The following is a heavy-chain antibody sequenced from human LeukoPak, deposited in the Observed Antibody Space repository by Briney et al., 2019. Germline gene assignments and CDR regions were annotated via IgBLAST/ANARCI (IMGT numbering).Heavy chain of an antibody. D-gene: IGHD1-26*01. J-gene: IGHJ4*02. V-gene: IGHV3-64*01. Sequence: QPGGSLRLSCAASGFTVSSSYLSWVRQAPGKGLEYVSGISSNGGSTNYANSVKGRFTISRDNSKNTLYLQMGSLRVEDMAVYYCARDLRGSNAYWGQGTLVTVPS. CDR1: GFTVSSSY. CDR2: ISSNGGST. CDR3: ARDLRGSNAY.